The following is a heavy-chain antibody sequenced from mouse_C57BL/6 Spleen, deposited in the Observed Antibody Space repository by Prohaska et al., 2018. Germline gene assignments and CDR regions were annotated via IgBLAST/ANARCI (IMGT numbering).Heavy chain of an antibody. Sequence: NLLQSGGGLVQPGGSLKLSCSTSGIDFSRYWMSWVRPAPGTGLEWIGEINQDSSTKNYAPALKDKFIISRDDAKNTLYLQMSKVRSEETALYYWARHGYYAMDDWGQGTSVTVSS. CDR2: INQDSSTK. CDR3: ARHGYYAMDD. CDR1: GIDFSRYW. J-gene: IGHJ4*01. V-gene: IGHV4-1*01.